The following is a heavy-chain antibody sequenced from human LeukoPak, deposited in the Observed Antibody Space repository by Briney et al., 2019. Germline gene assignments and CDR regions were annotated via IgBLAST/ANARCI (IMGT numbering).Heavy chain of an antibody. CDR1: GFTFTSYS. V-gene: IGHV3-23*01. CDR3: AKDAGRSDVDYFDY. Sequence: GGSLRLSCAASGFTFTSYSMNWVRQAPGKGLEWVSAISDSGANTYYAVSVRGRFTISRDNLNSLRAEDTAIYYCAKDAGRSDVDYFDYWGQGTLVTVSS. J-gene: IGHJ4*02. D-gene: IGHD1-26*01. CDR2: ISDSGANT.